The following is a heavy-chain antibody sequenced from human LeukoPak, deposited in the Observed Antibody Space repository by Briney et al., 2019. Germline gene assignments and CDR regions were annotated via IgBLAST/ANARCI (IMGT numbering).Heavy chain of an antibody. Sequence: ASVKVSCKASGYTFTSYGISWVRQAPGQGLEWMGWISAYNGNTNYAQKLQGRVTMTTDTSTSTAYVELRSLRSDDTAVYYCARISDWSDIVVVPAALLLDYWGQGTLVTVSS. D-gene: IGHD2-2*02. CDR3: ARISDWSDIVVVPAALLLDY. V-gene: IGHV1-18*01. J-gene: IGHJ4*02. CDR1: GYTFTSYG. CDR2: ISAYNGNT.